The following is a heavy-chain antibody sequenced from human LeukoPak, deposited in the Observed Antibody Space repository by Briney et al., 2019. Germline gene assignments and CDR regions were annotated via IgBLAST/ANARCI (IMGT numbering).Heavy chain of an antibody. CDR2: ISSSSSYI. CDR3: ARGHVVPAAPFQH. CDR1: GFTFSSYS. J-gene: IGHJ1*01. D-gene: IGHD2-2*01. Sequence: KPGGSLRLSCAAAGFTFSSYSMNWVRQAPGKGLEWVSSISSSSSYIYYADSVKGRFTISRDNAKNSLYLQMNSLRAEDTAVYYCARGHVVPAAPFQHWGQGTLVTVSS. V-gene: IGHV3-21*01.